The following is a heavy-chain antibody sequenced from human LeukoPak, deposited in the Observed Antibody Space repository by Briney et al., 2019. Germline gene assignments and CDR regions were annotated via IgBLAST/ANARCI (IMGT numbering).Heavy chain of an antibody. Sequence: GGSLRLSCAASGFTFSDYYMSWIRQAPGKGLEWVSYISSSGNTKYYADSVKGRFTISRDNARNSLYLQMNSLRAEDTAVYYCARDGGSAWFFRYWGQGTLVTVSS. CDR2: ISSSGNTK. J-gene: IGHJ4*02. CDR1: GFTFSDYY. D-gene: IGHD6-19*01. CDR3: ARDGGSAWFFRY. V-gene: IGHV3-11*04.